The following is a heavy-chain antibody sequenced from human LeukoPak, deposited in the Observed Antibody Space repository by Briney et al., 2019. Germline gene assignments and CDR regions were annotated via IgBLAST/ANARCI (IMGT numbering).Heavy chain of an antibody. CDR1: GFTFSSYA. Sequence: GGSLRLSCSASGFTFSSYAMHWVRQAPGKGLEYVSAISSNGGSTYYADSVKGRFTISRDNSKNTLYLQMSSLRAEDAAVYCCARVNSGSYHFDYWGQGTLVTVSS. CDR3: ARVNSGSYHFDY. J-gene: IGHJ4*02. V-gene: IGHV3-64D*06. D-gene: IGHD1-26*01. CDR2: ISSNGGST.